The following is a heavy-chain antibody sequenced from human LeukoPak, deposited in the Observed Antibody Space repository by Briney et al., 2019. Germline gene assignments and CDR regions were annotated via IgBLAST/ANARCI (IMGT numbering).Heavy chain of an antibody. CDR2: ISWNSGSI. D-gene: IGHD6-19*01. J-gene: IGHJ4*02. CDR3: AKESDSSGRYFDY. CDR1: GFTFDDYA. Sequence: GGSLRLSCAASGFTFDDYAVHWVRQAPGKGLEWVSGISWNSGSIGYADSVKGRITISRDNAKNSLYLQMNSLRAEDTALYYCAKESDSSGRYFDYWGQGTLVTVSS. V-gene: IGHV3-9*01.